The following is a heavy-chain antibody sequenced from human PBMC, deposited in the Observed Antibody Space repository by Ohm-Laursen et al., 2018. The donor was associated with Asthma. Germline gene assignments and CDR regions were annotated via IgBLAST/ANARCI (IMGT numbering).Heavy chain of an antibody. J-gene: IGHJ5*02. CDR3: AKLVGVTTA. D-gene: IGHD4-17*01. Sequence: SLRLSCAASGFSFHEYAMHWVRQSPGKGLEWVSGLSWNSGSIDYADSVKGRFTISRDNAKNSLYLQMNSLRPEDTAFYYCAKLVGVTTAWGQGTLVTVSS. CDR2: LSWNSGSI. CDR1: GFSFHEYA. V-gene: IGHV3-9*01.